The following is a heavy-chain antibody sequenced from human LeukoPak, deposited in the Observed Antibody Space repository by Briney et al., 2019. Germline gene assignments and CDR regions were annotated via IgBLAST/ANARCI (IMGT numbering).Heavy chain of an antibody. V-gene: IGHV3-7*04. CDR3: AGGYYAGY. CDR2: INEDGSRK. D-gene: IGHD2-2*01. J-gene: IGHJ4*02. Sequence: GGSLRLSCVGSGITFSNYLINWVRQAPGKGLEWVGNINEDGSRKNYADSVKGRFTISRDNSKNSLYLQMDSLRAEDTALYYCAGGYYAGYWGQGTQVTVSS. CDR1: GITFSNYL.